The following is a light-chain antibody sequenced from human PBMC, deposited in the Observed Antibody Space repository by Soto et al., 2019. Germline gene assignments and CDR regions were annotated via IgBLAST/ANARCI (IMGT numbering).Light chain of an antibody. CDR1: QSISTN. Sequence: EIVMTQSPATLSVSPGERATLSCRASQSISTNSAWYQQKPGQAPRLLIYGASTRATGIPARFSGSGSGTEFILPISSLQSEDFAVYYCQQYNSWPLTFGGGTKVEIK. CDR2: GAS. CDR3: QQYNSWPLT. J-gene: IGKJ4*01. V-gene: IGKV3-15*01.